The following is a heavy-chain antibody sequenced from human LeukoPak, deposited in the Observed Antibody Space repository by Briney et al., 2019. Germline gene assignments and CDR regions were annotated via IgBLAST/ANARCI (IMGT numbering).Heavy chain of an antibody. D-gene: IGHD3-10*01. J-gene: IGHJ4*02. CDR3: ARENSFGSGSYIFDS. CDR1: TYTFTDNS. CDR2: INPNSGDT. Sequence: ASVKVSCKASTYTFTDNSIHWVRQAPGQGPQGMGWINPNSGDTHYARNFQDRVTLTRDTSLSTAYMELTSLRSDHTAMYYCARENSFGSGSYIFDSWGQGTLVTVSS. V-gene: IGHV1-2*02.